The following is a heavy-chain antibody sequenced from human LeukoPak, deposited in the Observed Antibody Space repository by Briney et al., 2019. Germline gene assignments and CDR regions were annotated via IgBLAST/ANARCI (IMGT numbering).Heavy chain of an antibody. CDR2: IFSGDSDT. D-gene: IGHD2-21*02. CDR3: ARPSPYCGGDCSVDAFDI. V-gene: IGHV5-51*01. J-gene: IGHJ3*02. CDR1: GYTFTSYW. Sequence: ESLKISCRGSGYTFTSYWFGWLRQLPGEGLLWMGIIFSGDSDTRYGPSFQGQVTISADKSINTAYLQWSSLKASDTAMYYCARPSPYCGGDCSVDAFDIWGQGTMVTVSS.